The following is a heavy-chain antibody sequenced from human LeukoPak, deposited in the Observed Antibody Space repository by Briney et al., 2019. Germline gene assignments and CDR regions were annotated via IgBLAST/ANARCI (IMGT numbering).Heavy chain of an antibody. CDR1: GFTFSGHW. D-gene: IGHD1-14*01. J-gene: IGHJ4*02. CDR2: INQGGSDK. V-gene: IGHV3-7*01. CDR3: TRDRSRAEDD. Sequence: GGSLRLSCAASGFTFSGHWMRWVRQAPGKGLEWVANINQGGSDKYYVDSVKGRFTISRDNANNLLYLQMNSLRGEDTAVYYCTRDRSRAEDDWGQGTLVTVSS.